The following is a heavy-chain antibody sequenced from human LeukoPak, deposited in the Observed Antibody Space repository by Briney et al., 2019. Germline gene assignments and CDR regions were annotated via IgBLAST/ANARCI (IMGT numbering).Heavy chain of an antibody. CDR3: ARDGFVGAADH. J-gene: IGHJ5*02. D-gene: IGHD6-13*01. CDR2: INQVGSEK. V-gene: IGHV3-7*01. CDR1: EFTFSGYW. Sequence: ESGGSLRLSCAASEFTFSGYWMNWVRQAPGKGPEWVANINQVGSEKHYVDSVKGRFTIPRDNAKNSLFLQMNSLRVEDTAVFYCARDGFVGAADHWGQGTLVTVSS.